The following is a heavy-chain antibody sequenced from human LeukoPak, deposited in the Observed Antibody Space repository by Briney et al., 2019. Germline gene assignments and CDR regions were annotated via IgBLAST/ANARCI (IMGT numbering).Heavy chain of an antibody. CDR2: INPNTGGT. D-gene: IGHD6-19*01. CDR1: GYTFTADY. CDR3: ARWAVAGSVYWFDP. V-gene: IGHV1-2*02. Sequence: ASVKVSCKASGYTFTADYLHWVRQAPGQGLEWMGWINPNTGGTNYAQKLQGRVTMTRDTSISTAYMELSSLRSDDTAVYYCARWAVAGSVYWFDPWGQGTLVTVSS. J-gene: IGHJ5*02.